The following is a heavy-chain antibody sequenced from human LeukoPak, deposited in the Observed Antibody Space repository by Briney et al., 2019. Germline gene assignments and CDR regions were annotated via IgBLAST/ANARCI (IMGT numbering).Heavy chain of an antibody. CDR1: GFSFSTYW. V-gene: IGHV3-7*01. Sequence: GGSLRLSCEVSGFSFSTYWMTWVRQAPGKGLEWVANINQHGSETYYVDSVKGRFIISRDNAKNSLYLQMNSLRAEDTAVYYCAELGITMIGGVWGKGTTVTISS. J-gene: IGHJ6*04. D-gene: IGHD3-10*02. CDR2: INQHGSET. CDR3: AELGITMIGGV.